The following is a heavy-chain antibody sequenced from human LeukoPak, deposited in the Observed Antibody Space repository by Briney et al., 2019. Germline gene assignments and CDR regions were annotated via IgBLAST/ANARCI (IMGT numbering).Heavy chain of an antibody. Sequence: GGSLRLSCAASGFTFSSYGMHWVRQAPGKGLEWVAVIWYDGSNKYYADSVKGRFTISRDNSKNTLYLQMNSLRAEDTAVYHCAKDGGRQQLVYYYYYYMDVWGKGTTVTVSS. V-gene: IGHV3-33*06. CDR2: IWYDGSNK. CDR1: GFTFSSYG. D-gene: IGHD6-13*01. CDR3: AKDGGRQQLVYYYYYYMDV. J-gene: IGHJ6*03.